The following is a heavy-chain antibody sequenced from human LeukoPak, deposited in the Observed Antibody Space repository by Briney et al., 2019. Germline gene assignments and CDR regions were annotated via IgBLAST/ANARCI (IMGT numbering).Heavy chain of an antibody. CDR1: GGSISSSSYY. Sequence: SETLSLTCTVSGGSISSSSYYWGWIRQPPGKGLEWIGSIYYSGSTYYNPSLKSRVTISVDTSKNQFSLKLSSVTAADTAVYYCAKDPSYSSGWYDHYYYMDVWGKGTTVTISS. CDR3: AKDPSYSSGWYDHYYYMDV. D-gene: IGHD6-19*01. J-gene: IGHJ6*03. CDR2: IYYSGST. V-gene: IGHV4-39*07.